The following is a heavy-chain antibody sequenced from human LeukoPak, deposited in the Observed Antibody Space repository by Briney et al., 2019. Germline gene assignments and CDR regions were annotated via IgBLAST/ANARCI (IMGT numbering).Heavy chain of an antibody. CDR1: GGSISSGSYY. CDR3: ARDFGWGYCSSTSCYDAFDI. V-gene: IGHV4-61*02. D-gene: IGHD2-2*01. CDR2: IYTSGST. Sequence: PSQTLSLTCTVSGGSISSGSYYWSWIRQPAGKGLEWIGRIYTSGSTYYNPSLKSRVTISVDTSKNQFSLKLSSVTAADTAVYYCARDFGWGYCSSTSCYDAFDIWGQGTMVTVSS. J-gene: IGHJ3*02.